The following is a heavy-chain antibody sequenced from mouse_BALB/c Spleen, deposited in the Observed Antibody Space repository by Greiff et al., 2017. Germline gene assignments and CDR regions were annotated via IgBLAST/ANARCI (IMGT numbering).Heavy chain of an antibody. D-gene: IGHD1-1*01. Sequence: VQRVESGPGLVAPSQSLSITCTVSGFSLTSYGVHWVRQPPGKGLEWLGVIWAGGSTNYNSALMSRLSISKDNSKSQVFLKMNSLQTDDTAMYYCARGDYDGSSYHYYAMDYWGQGTSVTVSS. CDR1: GFSLTSYG. J-gene: IGHJ4*01. CDR2: IWAGGST. V-gene: IGHV2-9*02. CDR3: ARGDYDGSSYHYYAMDY.